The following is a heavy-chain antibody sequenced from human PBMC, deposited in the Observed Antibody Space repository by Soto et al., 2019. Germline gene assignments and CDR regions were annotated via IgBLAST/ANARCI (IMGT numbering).Heavy chain of an antibody. CDR2: IYYSGST. CDR1: NGSISSDEYY. J-gene: IGHJ5*02. V-gene: IGHV4-30-4*01. D-gene: IGHD6-13*01. Sequence: QVQLQESGPGLVKPSQTLSLTCTVSNGSISSDEYYWSWIRQAPGKGLEWIGHIYYSGSTYYNPSLKSRVSISVDTSKNQFSLKLSSVTAADTAVYYCARDRGSSWMYKWFDPWGQGTQATVSS. CDR3: ARDRGSSWMYKWFDP.